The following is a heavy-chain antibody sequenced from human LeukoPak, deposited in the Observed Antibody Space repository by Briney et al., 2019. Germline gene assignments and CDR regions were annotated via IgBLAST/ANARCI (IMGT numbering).Heavy chain of an antibody. CDR1: GFTVSRNY. CDR2: IYSGGST. CDR3: ARDYYDSSGYCAY. V-gene: IGHV3-66*01. J-gene: IGHJ4*02. D-gene: IGHD3-22*01. Sequence: GGSLRLSCAASGFTVSRNYMSWVRQAPGKGLEWVSIIYSGGSTYYADSVKGRFTISRDNSKNTLYLQMNSLRAEDTAVYYCARDYYDSSGYCAYWGQGTLVTVSS.